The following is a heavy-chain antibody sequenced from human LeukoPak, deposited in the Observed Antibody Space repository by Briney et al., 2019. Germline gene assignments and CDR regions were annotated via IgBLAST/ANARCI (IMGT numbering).Heavy chain of an antibody. CDR1: GGSFSGYY. Sequence: SETLSLTCAVYGGSFSGYYWSWIRQPPGKGLEWIGEINHSGSTNYNPSLKSRVTISVDTSKNQFSLKLSSVTAADTAVYYCAREGGSSWYSRDFYYIDVWGKGTTVTVSS. J-gene: IGHJ6*03. CDR2: INHSGST. CDR3: AREGGSSWYSRDFYYIDV. V-gene: IGHV4-34*01. D-gene: IGHD6-13*01.